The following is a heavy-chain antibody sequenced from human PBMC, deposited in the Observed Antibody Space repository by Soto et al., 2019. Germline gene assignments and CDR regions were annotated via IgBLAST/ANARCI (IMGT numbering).Heavy chain of an antibody. V-gene: IGHV4-59*08. CDR1: GGSISSYY. CDR2: IYYSVST. Sequence: QVQLQESGPGLVKPSETLSLTCTVSGGSISSYYWSWIRQPPGKGLEWIGYIYYSVSTNYNPSLKSRVTISVDTSKNQFSLKLNSMTAADTAVYYCARHNYGSGSTYFDYWGQGTLVTVSS. D-gene: IGHD3-10*01. J-gene: IGHJ4*02. CDR3: ARHNYGSGSTYFDY.